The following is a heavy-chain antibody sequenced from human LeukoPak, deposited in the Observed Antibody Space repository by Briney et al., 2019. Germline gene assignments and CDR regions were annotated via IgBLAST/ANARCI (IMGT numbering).Heavy chain of an antibody. J-gene: IGHJ4*02. D-gene: IGHD2-2*01. Sequence: GGSLRPSCAASGFTFSTYAMSWVRQAPGKGLEWVSAISGTGGSTYYADSVKGRFTISRDNSKNTLYLQMNSLRAEDTAVYYCALPSLGYCTTTSCPLYYWGQGTLVTVSS. CDR1: GFTFSTYA. V-gene: IGHV3-23*01. CDR3: ALPSLGYCTTTSCPLYY. CDR2: ISGTGGST.